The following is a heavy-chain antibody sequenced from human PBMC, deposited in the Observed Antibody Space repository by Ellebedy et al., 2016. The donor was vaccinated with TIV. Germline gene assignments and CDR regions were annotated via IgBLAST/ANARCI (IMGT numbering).Heavy chain of an antibody. J-gene: IGHJ4*02. Sequence: GESLKISCAASGFTFSTNAMAWVRQAPGKGLEWVSVIDTVGDTYYADAVKGRFTMSRDDSKNTLFLQMNSLRAEDTAVYYCAKARGKWELPLDYWGQGTLVTVSS. D-gene: IGHD1-26*01. CDR3: AKARGKWELPLDY. V-gene: IGHV3-23*01. CDR2: IDTVGDT. CDR1: GFTFSTNA.